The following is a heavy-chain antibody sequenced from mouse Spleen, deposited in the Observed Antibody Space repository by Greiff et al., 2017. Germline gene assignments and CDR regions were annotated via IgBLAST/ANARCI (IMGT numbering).Heavy chain of an antibody. Sequence: EVKLQESGGGLVKPGGSLKLSCAASGFTFSSYGMSWVRQTPEKRLEWVATISGGGSYTYYPDSVKGRFTISRDNAKNNLYLQMSSLRSEDTALYYCARHEVGAWFAYWGQGTLVTVSA. V-gene: IGHV5-9-2*01. CDR3: ARHEVGAWFAY. D-gene: IGHD1-1*02. J-gene: IGHJ3*01. CDR1: GFTFSSYG. CDR2: ISGGGSYT.